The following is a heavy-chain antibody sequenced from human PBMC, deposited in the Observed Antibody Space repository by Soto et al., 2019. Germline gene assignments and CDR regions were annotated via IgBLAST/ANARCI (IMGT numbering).Heavy chain of an antibody. CDR1: GFTFSDPY. D-gene: IGHD2-21*02. Sequence: EVQLVESGGGLVQPGGSLRLSCAASGFTFSDPYMDWVRQAPGKGLEWVGRTRNKANKYTTQYAASVRGRFTISRDDSKNPLYLQMNSLTTEDTAVYFCVAMTVPEYWGQGILVTVSS. CDR3: VAMTVPEY. CDR2: TRNKANKYTT. J-gene: IGHJ4*02. V-gene: IGHV3-72*01.